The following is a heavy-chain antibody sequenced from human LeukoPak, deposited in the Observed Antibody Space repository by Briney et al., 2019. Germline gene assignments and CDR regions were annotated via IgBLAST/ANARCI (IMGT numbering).Heavy chain of an antibody. CDR3: ARKPEPLTSIAAAGNYFDY. J-gene: IGHJ4*02. Sequence: KTSETLSLTCAVYGGSFSGYYWSWIRQPPGKGLEWIGEINHSGSTNYNPSLKSRVTISVDTSKNQFSLKLSSVTAADTAVYYCARKPEPLTSIAAAGNYFDYWGQGTLVTVSS. CDR2: INHSGST. CDR1: GGSFSGYY. V-gene: IGHV4-34*01. D-gene: IGHD6-13*01.